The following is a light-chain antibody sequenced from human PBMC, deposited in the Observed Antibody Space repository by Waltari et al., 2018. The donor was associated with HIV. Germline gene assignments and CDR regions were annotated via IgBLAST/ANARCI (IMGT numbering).Light chain of an antibody. CDR2: GAA. CDR1: QSVSSA. V-gene: IGKV3-15*01. J-gene: IGKJ2*01. CDR3: QQYNNWPPLYT. Sequence: EIVMTQSPASLSVSPGGRATISCSASQSVSSALAWYQHKAGQAPRLLTYGAATRATGIPARFSGSGSGTDFTHTITNLQSEDCAVYYCQQYNNWPPLYTFGQGTKLEIK.